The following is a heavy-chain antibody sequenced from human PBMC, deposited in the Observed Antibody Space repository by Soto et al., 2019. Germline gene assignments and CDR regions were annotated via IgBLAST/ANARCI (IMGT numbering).Heavy chain of an antibody. V-gene: IGHV3-30*03. CDR3: ATDVYLRYCAGDCYSKH. J-gene: IGHJ1*01. Sequence: QVQLVESGGGVVQPGRSLRLSCAASGFTFSSYGMHWVRQAPGNGLEWVALISYDGSNVYYADSVKGRFTVSRDNSRNTLYLQMNRVRAEDTAVYYCATDVYLRYCAGDCYSKHWGQGTLVTVSS. D-gene: IGHD2-21*02. CDR2: ISYDGSNV. CDR1: GFTFSSYG.